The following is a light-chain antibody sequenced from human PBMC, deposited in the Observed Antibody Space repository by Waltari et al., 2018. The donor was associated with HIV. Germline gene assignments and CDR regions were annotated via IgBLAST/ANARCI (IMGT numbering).Light chain of an antibody. V-gene: IGLV3-1*01. CDR3: QAWDSNVVV. J-gene: IGLJ2*01. CDR1: ELGDKY. Sequence: SSELTQPPSISCSPAQPAHIVCPGDELGDKYVSWNQHRPGQSPVLVIYQINKRTAGHPGQFSGSSSGNTATLTIRGDHSVDEDDFYRQAWDSNVVVFGGGTKLTVL. CDR2: QIN.